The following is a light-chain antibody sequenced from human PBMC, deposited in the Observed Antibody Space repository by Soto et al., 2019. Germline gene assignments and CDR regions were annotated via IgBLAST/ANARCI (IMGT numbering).Light chain of an antibody. CDR3: SSHAGGQNVV. CDR2: DVN. J-gene: IGLJ2*01. CDR1: SSDVGGYNY. V-gene: IGLV2-8*01. Sequence: QSALTQPPSASGSPGQSVTISCTGTSSDVGGYNYVSWYQQHPGKAPKVMIYDVNKRTSGVPDRFSGSKSGNTASLTVSGLQAEDEGDYYCSSHAGGQNVVFGGGTKLTVL.